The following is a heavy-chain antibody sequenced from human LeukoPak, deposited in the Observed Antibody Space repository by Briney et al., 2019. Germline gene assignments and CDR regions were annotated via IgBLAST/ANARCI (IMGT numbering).Heavy chain of an antibody. D-gene: IGHD6-13*01. V-gene: IGHV3-9*01. CDR1: GFTFDDYA. CDR3: AKAAYSSSLYLNHFSI. CDR2: ISWNSGSI. J-gene: IGHJ4*02. Sequence: GGSLRLSCAASGFTFDDYAMHWVRQAPGKGLEWVSGISWNSGSIGYADSVKGRFTISRDNAKNSLYLQMNSLRAEDTALYYCAKAAYSSSLYLNHFSIWGQGTLVTVSS.